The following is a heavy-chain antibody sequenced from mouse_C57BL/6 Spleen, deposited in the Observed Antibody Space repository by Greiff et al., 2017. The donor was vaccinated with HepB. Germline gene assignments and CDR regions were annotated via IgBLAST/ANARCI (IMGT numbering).Heavy chain of an antibody. J-gene: IGHJ4*01. V-gene: IGHV5-6*01. Sequence: EVQGVESGGDLVKPGGSLKLSCAASGFTFSSYGMSWVRQTPDKRLEWVATISSGGSYTYYPDSVKGRFTISRDNAKNTLYLQMSSLKSEDTAMYYCARYYYSNYPYAMDYWGQGTSVTVSS. D-gene: IGHD2-5*01. CDR2: ISSGGSYT. CDR3: ARYYYSNYPYAMDY. CDR1: GFTFSSYG.